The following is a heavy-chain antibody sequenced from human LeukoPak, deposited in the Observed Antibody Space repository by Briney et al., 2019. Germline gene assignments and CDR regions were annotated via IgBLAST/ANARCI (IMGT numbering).Heavy chain of an antibody. CDR1: GFTFSSYA. J-gene: IGHJ4*02. Sequence: GGSLRLSCAASGFTFSSYAMHWVRQAPGKGLEWVAVISYDGSNKYYADSVKGRFTISRDNSKNTLYLQMNSLRAEDTAVYYCASQRGDYWGQETLVTVSS. CDR3: ASQRGDY. CDR2: ISYDGSNK. V-gene: IGHV3-30-3*01.